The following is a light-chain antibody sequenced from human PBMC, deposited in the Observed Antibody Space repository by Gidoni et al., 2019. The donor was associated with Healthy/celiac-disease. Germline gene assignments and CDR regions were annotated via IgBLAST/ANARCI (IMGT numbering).Light chain of an antibody. J-gene: IGLJ2*01. CDR2: YDS. V-gene: IGLV3-21*04. CDR1: NIGSKS. CDR3: QVWDSSSDHVV. Sequence: SYVLTQPPSVSVAPGKTARITCGGNNIGSKSVHWYQQKPGQAPVLVIYYDSDRPSGIPERFSGYNSGTTATLTISRVEAGDEDDYYCQVWDSSSDHVVYGGGTKLTVL.